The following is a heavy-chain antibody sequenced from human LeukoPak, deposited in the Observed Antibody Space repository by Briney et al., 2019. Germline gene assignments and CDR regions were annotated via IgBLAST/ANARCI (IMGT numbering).Heavy chain of an antibody. V-gene: IGHV1-2*02. CDR2: ISPSSGGT. CDR1: GYTFTGYY. D-gene: IGHD1-26*01. J-gene: IGHJ4*02. CDR3: ARVRNGSYYAY. Sequence: GASVKVSCKASGYTFTGYYIHWVRQAPGQGLEWMGWISPSSGGTNYAQKFHGRVSMTRDTSISTAYMELSRLRSDDTAVYYCARVRNGSYYAYWGQGTLVTVSS.